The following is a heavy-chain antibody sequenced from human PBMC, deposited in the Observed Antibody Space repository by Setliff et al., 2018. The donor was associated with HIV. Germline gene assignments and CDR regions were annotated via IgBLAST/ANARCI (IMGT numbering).Heavy chain of an antibody. CDR2: ISYTGST. D-gene: IGHD3-22*01. V-gene: IGHV4-59*08. J-gene: IGHJ4*02. CDR1: GGSISNYY. Sequence: PSETLSLTCTVSGGSISNYYWSWLRQPPGKGLEWIGYISYTGSTNYNPSLKSRVTISVDTSKNQFSLKLSSVTAADTAVYYCARTRGGIVDYWGQGTLVTVSS. CDR3: ARTRGGIVDY.